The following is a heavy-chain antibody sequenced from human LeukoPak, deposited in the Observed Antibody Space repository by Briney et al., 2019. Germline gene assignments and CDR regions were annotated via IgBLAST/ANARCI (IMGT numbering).Heavy chain of an antibody. CDR2: IYYSGST. Sequence: SQTLSLTCTVSGGSISSGDYYWSWIRQPPGKGLEWIGYIYYSGSTYYNPSLKSRVTISVDTPKNQFSLKLSSVTAADTAVYYCARGATRYYDILTGYSPYYYYGMDVWGQGTTVTVSS. V-gene: IGHV4-30-4*01. D-gene: IGHD3-9*01. CDR1: GGSISSGDYY. CDR3: ARGATRYYDILTGYSPYYYYGMDV. J-gene: IGHJ6*02.